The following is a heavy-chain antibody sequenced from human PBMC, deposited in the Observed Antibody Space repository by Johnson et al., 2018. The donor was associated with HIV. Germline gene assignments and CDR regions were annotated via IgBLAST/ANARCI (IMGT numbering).Heavy chain of an antibody. CDR3: ATVWRNEGRHAFDI. CDR1: GFAFSNSA. V-gene: IGHV3-74*01. Sequence: VQLVESGGGVVQPGRSLRLSCAASGFAFSNSAMNWVRQAPGKGLEWVSRINSDGSSTSYEDSVKGRFTISRDNAKNSLYLHMNSLGADDTAVYYCATVWRNEGRHAFDIWGQGTMVTVSS. J-gene: IGHJ3*02. D-gene: IGHD1-1*01. CDR2: INSDGSST.